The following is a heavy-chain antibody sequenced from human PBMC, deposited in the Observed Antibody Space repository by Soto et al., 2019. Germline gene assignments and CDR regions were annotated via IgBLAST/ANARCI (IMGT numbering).Heavy chain of an antibody. CDR3: ARGSPVYCSGGSCYFGAFDY. D-gene: IGHD2-15*01. V-gene: IGHV1-69*04. CDR1: GYTFTSYD. Sequence: GASVKVSCKASGYTFTSYDINWVRQAPGQGLEWMGRIIPIRGIANYAQKFQGRVTITADKSTSTAYMELSSLRSEDTAVYYCARGSPVYCSGGSCYFGAFDYWGQGTLVTVSS. J-gene: IGHJ4*02. CDR2: IIPIRGIA.